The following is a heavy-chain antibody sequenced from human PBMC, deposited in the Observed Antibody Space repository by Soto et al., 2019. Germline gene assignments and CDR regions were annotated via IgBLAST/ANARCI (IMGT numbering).Heavy chain of an antibody. CDR1: GYSTSSGYY. CDR3: AREGRGPLRFLEWIHYYYGMDV. CDR2: IYHSGST. V-gene: IGHV4-38-2*02. D-gene: IGHD3-3*01. Sequence: SETLSLTCAVSGYSTSSGYYWGWIRQPPGXGLEWIGSIYHSGSTYYNPSLKSRVTISVDTSKNQFSLKLSSVTAADTAVYYCAREGRGPLRFLEWIHYYYGMDVWGQGTTVTVSS. J-gene: IGHJ6*02.